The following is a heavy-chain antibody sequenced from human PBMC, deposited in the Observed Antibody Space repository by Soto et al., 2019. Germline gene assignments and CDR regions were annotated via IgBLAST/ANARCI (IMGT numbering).Heavy chain of an antibody. V-gene: IGHV4-59*08. CDR1: GGSLRCYY. Sequence: SATLSLTCTSSGGSLRCYYWGLIRQPPGKALEWIGYIHYSGSTNYNPSLRSRVTISVDTPKNQFSLRLTSVTAADTALYYCARGMTPPDAPAWYYLDSWGQGNLVTVSS. CDR3: ARGMTPPDAPAWYYLDS. CDR2: IHYSGST. J-gene: IGHJ4*02. D-gene: IGHD6-13*01.